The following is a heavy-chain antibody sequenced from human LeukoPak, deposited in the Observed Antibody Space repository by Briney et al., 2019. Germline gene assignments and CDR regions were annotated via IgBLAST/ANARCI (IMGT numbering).Heavy chain of an antibody. CDR3: ARDIYGSGPPVGDTIGY. CDR1: GFTFSNYG. Sequence: GGSLRLSCAASGFTFSNYGMHWVRQAPGKGLEWVSFIRYDGSNKYYADSVKGRFTISRDSSKNSLYLQMNSLRAEDTAVYYCARDIYGSGPPVGDTIGYWGQGTLVTVSS. V-gene: IGHV3-30*02. J-gene: IGHJ4*02. CDR2: IRYDGSNK. D-gene: IGHD3-10*01.